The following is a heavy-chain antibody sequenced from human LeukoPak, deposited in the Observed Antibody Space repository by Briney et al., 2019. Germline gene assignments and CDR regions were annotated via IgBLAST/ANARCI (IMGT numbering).Heavy chain of an antibody. CDR1: GYSFTSYW. Sequence: GASLKISCKGSGYSFTSYWIGWVRQMPGKGLEWMGIIYPGDSDTRYSPSFQGQVTISADKSISTAYLQWSSLKASDTAMYYCARLAVAGTPSYYYMDVWGKGTTVTVSS. D-gene: IGHD6-19*01. J-gene: IGHJ6*03. CDR3: ARLAVAGTPSYYYMDV. CDR2: IYPGDSDT. V-gene: IGHV5-51*01.